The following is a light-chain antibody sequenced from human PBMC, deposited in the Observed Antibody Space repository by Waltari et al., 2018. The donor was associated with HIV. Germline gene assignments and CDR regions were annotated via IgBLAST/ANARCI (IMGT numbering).Light chain of an antibody. CDR1: ETIRSS. J-gene: IGKJ4*01. CDR2: GAT. CDR3: QQYGDWPLT. Sequence: EIVMIQSPATLSVSQGDRATISCRASETIRSSLAWYQKKPGQGPRLLIYGATTRATGIPDRFSGSGLATQFTLTINSLQAEDFAVYFCQQYGDWPLTFGGGTKVEI. V-gene: IGKV3-15*01.